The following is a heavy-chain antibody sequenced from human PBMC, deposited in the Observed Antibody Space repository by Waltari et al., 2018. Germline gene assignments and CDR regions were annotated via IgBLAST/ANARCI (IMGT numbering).Heavy chain of an antibody. D-gene: IGHD3-9*01. CDR1: GDSINTNHW. Sequence: QVQLQESGPGLVKPSGTLSLTCVVSGDSINTNHWWSWVRQAPGQGLEWIGQIYGSGSTIYNPSVKSRVTISADNSKNQFSLTLKSVTAADTALYFCARGLSQYGATTGFDYWGQGTRVSVSS. CDR3: ARGLSQYGATTGFDY. V-gene: IGHV4-4*02. J-gene: IGHJ4*02. CDR2: IYGSGST.